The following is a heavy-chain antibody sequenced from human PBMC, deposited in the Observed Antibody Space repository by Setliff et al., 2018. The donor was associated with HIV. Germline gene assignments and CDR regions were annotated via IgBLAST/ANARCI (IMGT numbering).Heavy chain of an antibody. D-gene: IGHD3-3*01. Sequence: ASVKVSCKASGYTFPSYDINWVRQATGQGLEWMGWMNPNSGNTGYAQKFQGRVTMTRNTSISTAYMELSSLRSEDTAVYYCARGQYYNFWSGFTTVYYYMDVWGKGTTVTVSS. J-gene: IGHJ6*03. CDR1: GYTFPSYD. V-gene: IGHV1-8*01. CDR3: ARGQYYNFWSGFTTVYYYMDV. CDR2: MNPNSGNT.